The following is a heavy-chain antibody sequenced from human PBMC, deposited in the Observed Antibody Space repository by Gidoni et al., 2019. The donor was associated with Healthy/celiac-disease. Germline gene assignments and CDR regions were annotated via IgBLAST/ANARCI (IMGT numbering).Heavy chain of an antibody. V-gene: IGHV4-59*01. CDR2: IYYSGST. J-gene: IGHJ5*02. D-gene: IGHD2-2*01. CDR3: AGIPLGYCSSTSCYEGWFDP. CDR1: GGSISSYS. Sequence: QVQLQESGPGLVKPSETLSLTCTVSGGSISSYSWSWIRQPPGKGLEWIGYIYYSGSTNYNPSLKSRVTISVDTSKNQFSLKLSSVTAADTAVYYCAGIPLGYCSSTSCYEGWFDPWGQGTLVTVSS.